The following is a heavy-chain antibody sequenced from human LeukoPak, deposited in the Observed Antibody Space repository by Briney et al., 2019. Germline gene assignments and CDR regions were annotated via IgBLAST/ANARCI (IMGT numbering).Heavy chain of an antibody. CDR1: GGSFSGYY. V-gene: IGHV4-34*01. Sequence: PSETLSLTCAVYGGSFSGYYWSWIRQPPGKGLEWIGEINHSGSTNYNPSLKSRVTISVDTSKNQFSLKLSSVTAADTAIYYCATGGGDSLDPWGQGTLVTVS. CDR2: INHSGST. CDR3: ATGGGDSLDP. D-gene: IGHD3-16*01. J-gene: IGHJ5*02.